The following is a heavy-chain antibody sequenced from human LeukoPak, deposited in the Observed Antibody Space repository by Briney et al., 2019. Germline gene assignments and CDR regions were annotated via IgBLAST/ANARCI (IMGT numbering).Heavy chain of an antibody. CDR3: AKAGGGYHGLEYYYYAMDV. V-gene: IGHV3-23*01. D-gene: IGHD3-16*01. CDR2: ISSSGGST. CDR1: EFSFSSYA. J-gene: IGHJ6*02. Sequence: GGSLRLSCAASEFSFSSYAMTWVRQAPGKGLEWVSTISSSGGSTYYAGSVKGRFTISRDNSKNTLYLQMNSLRVEDTAIYYCAKAGGGYHGLEYYYYAMDVWGQGTTVTVSS.